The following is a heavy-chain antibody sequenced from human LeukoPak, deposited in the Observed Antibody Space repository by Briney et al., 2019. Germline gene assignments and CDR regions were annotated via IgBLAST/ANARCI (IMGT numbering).Heavy chain of an antibody. CDR2: ISYDGSNK. D-gene: IGHD6-13*01. Sequence: GGSLRLSCAASGFTFSSYGMHWVRQAPGKGLEWVAVISYDGSNKYYADSVKGRFTISRDNSKNTLYLQMNSLRAEDTAVYYCAKVGPHSSSWYGLDYWGQGALVTVSS. V-gene: IGHV3-30*18. CDR3: AKVGPHSSSWYGLDY. J-gene: IGHJ4*02. CDR1: GFTFSSYG.